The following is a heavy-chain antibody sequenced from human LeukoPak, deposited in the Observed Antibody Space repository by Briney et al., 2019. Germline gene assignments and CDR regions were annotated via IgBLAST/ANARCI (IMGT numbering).Heavy chain of an antibody. CDR2: MKPNSGNT. V-gene: IGHV1-8*01. CDR3: ARVARRPVKGDDAFDI. J-gene: IGHJ3*02. CDR1: VYTFTSYD. D-gene: IGHD1-26*01. Sequence: ASVKVSCKASVYTFTSYDINWGRQTTRQGLEWMGWMKPNSGNTGYAQKLQGRVTMTRNTSISTAYMELSSLRSEDTAVYYCARVARRPVKGDDAFDIWGQGTMVTVSS.